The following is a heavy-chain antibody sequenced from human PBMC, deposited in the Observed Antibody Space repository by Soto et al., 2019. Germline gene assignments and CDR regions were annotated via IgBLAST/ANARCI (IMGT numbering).Heavy chain of an antibody. CDR1: GYTFINYD. Sequence: QVQLVQSGAEVKEPGASVRVSCKASGYTFINYDIHWVRQAPGQGLEWMGWMNPKSGNTGYGQKFAGTVTMTRNPSISTAYMEMSSLRSEDTAVYDCANSPSLVDRTDYVVGWCDSWGQGTLVTVSS. V-gene: IGHV1-8*01. J-gene: IGHJ5*01. D-gene: IGHD4-17*01. CDR3: ANSPSLVDRTDYVVGWCDS. CDR2: MNPKSGNT.